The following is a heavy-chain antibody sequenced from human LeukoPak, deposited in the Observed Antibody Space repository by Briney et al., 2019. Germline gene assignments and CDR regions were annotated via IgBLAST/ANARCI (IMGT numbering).Heavy chain of an antibody. CDR1: GYTFTGYY. Sequence: ASVKVSCKAAGYTFTGYYMHSVRQAPGQGLEWMGWINPNSGGTNYAQKFQGRVTMTRDTSISTAYMELSRLRSDDTAVYYCARVDGVTTLDYWGQGNLVTVSP. CDR3: ARVDGVTTLDY. CDR2: INPNSGGT. D-gene: IGHD1-14*01. J-gene: IGHJ4*02. V-gene: IGHV1-2*02.